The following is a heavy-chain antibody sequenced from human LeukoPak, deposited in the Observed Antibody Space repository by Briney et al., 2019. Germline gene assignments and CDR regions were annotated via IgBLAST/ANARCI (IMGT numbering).Heavy chain of an antibody. CDR2: IYYSGST. Sequence: SGTLSLTCTVSGGSISSGDYYWRWIRQPPGKGLEWIGYIYYSGSTYYNPSLKSRVTISVDTSKNQFSLKLSSVTAADTAVYYCARDYVLLWFGELPGDYGMDVWGQGTTVTVSS. V-gene: IGHV4-30-4*01. J-gene: IGHJ6*02. CDR1: GGSISSGDYY. D-gene: IGHD3-10*01. CDR3: ARDYVLLWFGELPGDYGMDV.